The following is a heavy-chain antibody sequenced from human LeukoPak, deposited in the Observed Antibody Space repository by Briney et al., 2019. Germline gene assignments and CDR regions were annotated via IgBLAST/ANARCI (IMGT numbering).Heavy chain of an antibody. CDR1: GGSISSGGYY. D-gene: IGHD2-2*01. J-gene: IGHJ5*02. CDR2: IYYSGST. V-gene: IGHV4-31*03. Sequence: SETLSLTCTVSGGSISSGGYYWSWIRQHPGKGLEWIGYIYYSGSTYYNPSLKSRVTISVDTSKNQFSLKLSSVTAADTAVYYCASLDYRSSTSCYRWEAGFDPWGQGTLVTVSS. CDR3: ASLDYRSSTSCYRWEAGFDP.